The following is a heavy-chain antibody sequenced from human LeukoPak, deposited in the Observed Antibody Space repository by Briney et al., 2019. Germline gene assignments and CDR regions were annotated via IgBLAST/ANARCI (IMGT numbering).Heavy chain of an antibody. D-gene: IGHD3-3*01. J-gene: IGHJ6*02. Sequence: SETLSLTCTVSGGSISSYYWSWIRQPPGKGLEWIGYIYYSGSTNYNPSLKSRVTISVDTSKNQFSLKLSSVTAADTAVYYCARGGDFWSGYSLGHYYCYGMDVWGQGTTVTVSS. CDR1: GGSISSYY. CDR3: ARGGDFWSGYSLGHYYCYGMDV. CDR2: IYYSGST. V-gene: IGHV4-59*01.